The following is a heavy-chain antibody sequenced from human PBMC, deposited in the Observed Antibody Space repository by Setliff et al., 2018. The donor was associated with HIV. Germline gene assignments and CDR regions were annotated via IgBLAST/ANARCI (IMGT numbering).Heavy chain of an antibody. V-gene: IGHV1-58*02. CDR1: GFSFTRSA. Sequence: SVKVSCKASGFSFTRSAMQWVRQARGQRLEWIGWIVVDSGNTNYAQKFQERVTITRDMSTSTAYMELSRLRSDDTAVYYCATLDYWGQGTLVTVSS. J-gene: IGHJ4*02. CDR2: IVVDSGNT. CDR3: ATLDY.